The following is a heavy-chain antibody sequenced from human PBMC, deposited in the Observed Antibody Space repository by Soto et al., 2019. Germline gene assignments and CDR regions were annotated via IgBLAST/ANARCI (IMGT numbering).Heavy chain of an antibody. Sequence: VGALRISCAASGFTFSSYDMHWVRQVTGKGLEWVSAIGTAGDTYYPGSVKGRFTISRENAKNSLYLQMNSLRAGDTAVYYCARGHRGVKDRYFDYWGQGTLVTVSS. V-gene: IGHV3-13*01. CDR1: GFTFSSYD. CDR2: IGTAGDT. CDR3: ARGHRGVKDRYFDY. D-gene: IGHD3-10*01. J-gene: IGHJ4*02.